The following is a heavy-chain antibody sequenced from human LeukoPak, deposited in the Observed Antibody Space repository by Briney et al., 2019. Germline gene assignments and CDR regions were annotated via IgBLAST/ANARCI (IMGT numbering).Heavy chain of an antibody. Sequence: GASVKVSCKASGYTFTDYYIHWGRQAPGHGLELLGWITPNSGGTNYAQKLQGRVTMTRDTSIRTVYMEVSRLTSDDTAVYYCATMGATTFDHWGQGTLVTVSS. V-gene: IGHV1-2*02. CDR1: GYTFTDYY. D-gene: IGHD1-26*01. J-gene: IGHJ4*02. CDR3: ATMGATTFDH. CDR2: ITPNSGGT.